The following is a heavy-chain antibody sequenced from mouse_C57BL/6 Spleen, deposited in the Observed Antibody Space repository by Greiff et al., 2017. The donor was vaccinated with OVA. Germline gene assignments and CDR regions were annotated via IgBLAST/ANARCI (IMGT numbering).Heavy chain of an antibody. Sequence: VQLQQSGPELVKPGASVKISCKASGYTFTDYYMNWVKQSHGKSLEWIGDINPNNGGTSYNQKFKGKATLTVDKSSSTAYMELRSLTSEDSAVYYCARWTAQATWFAYWGQGTLVTVSA. V-gene: IGHV1-26*01. CDR3: ARWTAQATWFAY. D-gene: IGHD3-2*02. J-gene: IGHJ3*01. CDR2: INPNNGGT. CDR1: GYTFTDYY.